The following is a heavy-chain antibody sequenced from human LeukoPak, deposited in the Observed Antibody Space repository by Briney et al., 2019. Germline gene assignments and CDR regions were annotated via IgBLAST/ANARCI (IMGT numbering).Heavy chain of an antibody. CDR3: ARDHGYGGYAEITYYFDY. Sequence: SVKVSCKASGGTFSSYAISWVRQAPGQGLEWMGGIIPIFGTANYAQKFQGRVTITPDESTSTAYMELSSLRSEDTAVYYCARDHGYGGYAEITYYFDYWGQGTLVTVSS. CDR1: GGTFSSYA. J-gene: IGHJ4*02. V-gene: IGHV1-69*13. CDR2: IIPIFGTA. D-gene: IGHD5-12*01.